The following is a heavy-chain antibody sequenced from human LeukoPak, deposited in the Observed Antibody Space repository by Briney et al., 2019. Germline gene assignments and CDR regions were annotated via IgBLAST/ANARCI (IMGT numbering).Heavy chain of an antibody. CDR3: AREGHCSGGSCTHYYMDV. V-gene: IGHV1-69*01. CDR1: GGTFSSYA. J-gene: IGHJ6*03. CDR2: IIPTFGTA. D-gene: IGHD2-15*01. Sequence: ASVKVSCKASGGTFSSYAISWVRQAPGQGLEWMGGIIPTFGTANYAQKFQGRVTIIADESTSTAYMELSSLRSEDTAVYYCAREGHCSGGSCTHYYMDVWGKGTTVTVSS.